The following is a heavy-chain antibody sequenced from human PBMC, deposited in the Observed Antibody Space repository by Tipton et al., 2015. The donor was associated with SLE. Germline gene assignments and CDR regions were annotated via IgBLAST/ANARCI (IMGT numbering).Heavy chain of an antibody. J-gene: IGHJ4*02. D-gene: IGHD2-15*01. CDR3: VRETRGWICADIYDG. CDR2: INYRGEKT. Sequence: SLRLSCAASGFSFSDYWMTWVRQAPGKGLQWVANINYRGEKTFYLDSVKGRFTISRDGSKNSLYLQMNSLTVEDTAIYYCVRETRGWICADIYDGWGQGSLVTVSS. V-gene: IGHV3-7*01. CDR1: GFSFSDYW.